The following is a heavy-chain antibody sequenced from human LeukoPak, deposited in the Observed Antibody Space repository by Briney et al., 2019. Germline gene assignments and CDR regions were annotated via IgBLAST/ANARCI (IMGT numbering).Heavy chain of an antibody. Sequence: GGSLRLSCAASGFTFSSYSMNWVRQAPGKGLEWVSSISSSSSYIYYADSVKGRFTISRDNAKNSLYLQMNSLRAEDTAVYYCARSRLFFVSFDSWGQGTLVTVSS. V-gene: IGHV3-21*01. CDR1: GFTFSSYS. CDR2: ISSSSSYI. D-gene: IGHD3-22*01. J-gene: IGHJ4*02. CDR3: ARSRLFFVSFDS.